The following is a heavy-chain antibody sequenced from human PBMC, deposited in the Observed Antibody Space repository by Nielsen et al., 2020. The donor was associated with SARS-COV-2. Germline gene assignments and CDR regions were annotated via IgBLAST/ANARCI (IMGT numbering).Heavy chain of an antibody. CDR3: ARGRWGPSRLLNYYYYAMDV. CDR2: IDHSGIT. CDR1: GGSFSGYY. D-gene: IGHD7-27*01. J-gene: IGHJ6*02. Sequence: SETLSLTCAVYGGSFSGYYWSWIRQPPGKGLEWIGKIDHSGITTYNPSLKSRVTISVDTSKNQFSLKLSSVTAADTAVYYCARGRWGPSRLLNYYYYAMDVWGQRTTVTVSS. V-gene: IGHV4-34*01.